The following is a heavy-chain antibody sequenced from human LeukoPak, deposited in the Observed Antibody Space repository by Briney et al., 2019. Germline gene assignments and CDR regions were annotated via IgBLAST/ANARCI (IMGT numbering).Heavy chain of an antibody. V-gene: IGHV1-18*01. CDR2: ISAYNGRT. D-gene: IGHD2-8*01. J-gene: IGHJ6*03. CDR1: GYTFTSYG. Sequence: ASVKVSCKASGYTFTSYGISWVRQAPGQGLEWMGWISAYNGRTYYAQNLQGRVTMTTDTATSTAYMELRSLRSDDTAVYYCARDNEGNYYYYYMDVWGKGTTVTVSS. CDR3: ARDNEGNYYYYYMDV.